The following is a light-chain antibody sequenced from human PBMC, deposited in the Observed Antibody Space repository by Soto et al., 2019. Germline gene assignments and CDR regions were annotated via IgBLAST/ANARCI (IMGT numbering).Light chain of an antibody. CDR3: QQSYNTPLT. CDR2: AAS. J-gene: IGKJ4*01. CDR1: QSISNY. Sequence: DIQMTQSPSSLSASVGDRVTISCRASQSISNYLNWFQHKPGKAPKLLIYAASSLQSGVTSRFSGSGSGTDFTLTISSLQPEDFATYYCQQSYNTPLTFGGGTTVEIK. V-gene: IGKV1-39*01.